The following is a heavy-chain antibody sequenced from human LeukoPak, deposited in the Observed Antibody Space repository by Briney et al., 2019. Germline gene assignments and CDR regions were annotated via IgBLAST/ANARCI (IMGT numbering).Heavy chain of an antibody. Sequence: GRSLRLSCAASGFTFSSYAMHWVRQAPGKGLEWVAVILYDGSNKYYADSVKGRFTISRDNSKNTLYLQMNSLRAEDTAVYYWARDPGYSSGWYYFDYWGQGTLVTVSS. V-gene: IGHV3-30*04. CDR2: ILYDGSNK. D-gene: IGHD6-19*01. CDR1: GFTFSSYA. CDR3: ARDPGYSSGWYYFDY. J-gene: IGHJ4*02.